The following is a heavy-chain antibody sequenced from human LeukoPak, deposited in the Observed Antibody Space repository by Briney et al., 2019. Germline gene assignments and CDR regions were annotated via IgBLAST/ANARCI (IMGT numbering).Heavy chain of an antibody. V-gene: IGHV1-18*01. Sequence: ASVTVSFKASGYTFTSYGISWVRQAPGQGLEWMGWISAYNGNTNYAQKLQGRVTITTDTSTSTAYKELRSLRSDDTAVYYCARGFYGGSDYYFDYWGQGTLVTVSS. CDR3: ARGFYGGSDYYFDY. CDR1: GYTFTSYG. CDR2: ISAYNGNT. J-gene: IGHJ4*02. D-gene: IGHD4-23*01.